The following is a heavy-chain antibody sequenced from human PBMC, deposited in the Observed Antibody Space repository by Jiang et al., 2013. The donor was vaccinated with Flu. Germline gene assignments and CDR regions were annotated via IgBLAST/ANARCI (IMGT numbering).Heavy chain of an antibody. D-gene: IGHD2-2*01. CDR1: GYSFTSYW. CDR3: ARLGDCSSTSCPQYYYYGMDV. V-gene: IGHV5-51*03. Sequence: GAEVKKPGESLKISCKGSGYSFTSYWIGWVRQMPGKGLEWMGIIYPGDSDTRYSPSFQGRVTISADKSISTAYLQWSSLKASDTAMYYCARLGDCSSTSCPQYYYYGMDVWGQGTTVTVSS. J-gene: IGHJ6*02. CDR2: IYPGDSDT.